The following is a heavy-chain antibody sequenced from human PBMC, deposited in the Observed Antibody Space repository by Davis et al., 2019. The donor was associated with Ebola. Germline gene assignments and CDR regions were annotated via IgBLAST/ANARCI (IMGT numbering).Heavy chain of an antibody. D-gene: IGHD3-9*01. CDR1: GFTFGAYA. CDR2: IRSKAYGGTT. V-gene: IGHV3-49*04. CDR3: TSDILTYYYGTDV. Sequence: GGSLRLSCTASGFTFGAYAMSWVRQAPGKGLEWVGFIRSKAYGGTTEYAASVKGRFTISRDDSKSIAYLQMNSLKTEDTAVYYCTSDILTYYYGTDVWGQGTTVTVSS. J-gene: IGHJ6*02.